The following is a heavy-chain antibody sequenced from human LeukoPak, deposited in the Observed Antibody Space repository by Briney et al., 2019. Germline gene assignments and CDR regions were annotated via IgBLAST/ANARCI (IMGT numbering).Heavy chain of an antibody. D-gene: IGHD1-26*01. CDR1: GYSFTSYW. V-gene: IGHV5-51*01. CDR3: AGPRRESVGAIDAFDI. CDR2: IYPGDSDT. J-gene: IGHJ3*02. Sequence: GESLKISCKGSGYSFTSYWIGWVRQMPGKGLEWMGIIYPGDSDTRYSPSFQGQVTISADKSISTAYLQWSSLKASDTAMYYCAGPRRESVGAIDAFDIWGQGTMVTVSS.